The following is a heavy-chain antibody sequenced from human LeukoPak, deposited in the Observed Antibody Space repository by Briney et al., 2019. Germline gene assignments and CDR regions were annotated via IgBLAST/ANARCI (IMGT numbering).Heavy chain of an antibody. CDR1: GDSVSSNSAA. CDR2: TFYRSKWFT. CDR3: TRKGTVTTPFDF. D-gene: IGHD4-11*01. J-gene: IGHJ4*02. V-gene: IGHV6-1*01. Sequence: SQTLSLTCVISGDSVSSNSAAWNWVRQSPSRGLEWLGRTFYRSKWFTNYAVSVKSRITINADTSKNQFSLQLNSVTPEDTAVYYCTRKGTVTTPFDFWGQGILVTVYS.